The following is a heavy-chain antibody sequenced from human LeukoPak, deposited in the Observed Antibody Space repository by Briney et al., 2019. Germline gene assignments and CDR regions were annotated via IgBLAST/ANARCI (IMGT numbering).Heavy chain of an antibody. CDR2: ISSNGGST. Sequence: GGSLRLSCAASGFSFSSYDMHWVRQAPGKGLEYVSAISSNGGSTYYANSVKGRFTTSRDNSKNTLYLQMGSLRAEDMAVYYCARDLGAPRHNLYYYGMDVWGQGTTVTVSS. CDR1: GFSFSSYD. J-gene: IGHJ6*02. CDR3: ARDLGAPRHNLYYYGMDV. V-gene: IGHV3-64*01. D-gene: IGHD3-16*01.